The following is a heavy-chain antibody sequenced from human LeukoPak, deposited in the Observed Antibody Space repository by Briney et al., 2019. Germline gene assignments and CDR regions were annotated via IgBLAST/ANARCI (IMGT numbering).Heavy chain of an antibody. D-gene: IGHD3-22*01. Sequence: KTAETLSLTCTVSGGSISSSSYYWGWIRPPPGKGLEWIKTIYYGGRYYYNPSLKSRVTISVDTSKNQFSLKLSSVTAADTAVYYCARHLTTYYYDSSGSYPWGQGTLVTVSS. V-gene: IGHV4-39*01. CDR2: IYYGGRY. J-gene: IGHJ4*02. CDR1: GGSISSSSYY. CDR3: ARHLTTYYYDSSGSYP.